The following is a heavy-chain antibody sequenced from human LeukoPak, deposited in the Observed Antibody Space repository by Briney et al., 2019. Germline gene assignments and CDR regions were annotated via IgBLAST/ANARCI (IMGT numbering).Heavy chain of an antibody. Sequence: PGGSLRLSCVASGFTFSDYYMSWIRQAPGKGLEWVSYISSSSDYTNYADSVRGRFTISRDNAKNSLYLQMNSLRAEDTAVYDCARPPYSSSWDPGWFDPWGQGTLITVSS. CDR1: GFTFSDYY. CDR2: ISSSSDYT. D-gene: IGHD6-13*01. V-gene: IGHV3-11*06. J-gene: IGHJ5*02. CDR3: ARPPYSSSWDPGWFDP.